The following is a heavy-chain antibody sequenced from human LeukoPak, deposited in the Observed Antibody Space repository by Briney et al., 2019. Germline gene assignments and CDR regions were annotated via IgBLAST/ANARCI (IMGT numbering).Heavy chain of an antibody. V-gene: IGHV3-23*01. D-gene: IGHD1-26*01. J-gene: IGHJ4*02. CDR2: ISGSGGGT. CDR1: GFTFSSYA. CDR3: VKDLGRYRNNCFDY. Sequence: PGGSLRLSCAASGFTFSSYAMSWVRQAPEKGLEWVSTISGSGGGTYYADSVKDRFTISRDDSKNTLYLQMNSLRAEDTAVYYCVKDLGRYRNNCFDYWGQGTLVTVSS.